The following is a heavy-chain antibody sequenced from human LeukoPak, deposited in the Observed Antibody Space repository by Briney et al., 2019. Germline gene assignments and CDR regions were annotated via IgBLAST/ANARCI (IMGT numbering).Heavy chain of an antibody. Sequence: GGSLRLSCAASGFTFSSYWMSWVRQAPGKGPEWVANIKQDGSEKYYVDSVKGRFTISRDNAKNSLYLQMNSLRAEDTAVYYCARDRTAYCSGGSCYYYGMDVWGQGTTVTVSS. D-gene: IGHD2-15*01. V-gene: IGHV3-7*01. J-gene: IGHJ6*02. CDR3: ARDRTAYCSGGSCYYYGMDV. CDR1: GFTFSSYW. CDR2: IKQDGSEK.